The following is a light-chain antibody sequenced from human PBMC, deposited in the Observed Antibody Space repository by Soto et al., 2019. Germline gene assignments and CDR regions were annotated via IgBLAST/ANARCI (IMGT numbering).Light chain of an antibody. J-gene: IGLJ1*01. Sequence: QSVLTQPASVSGSPGQSITISCTGTSSDVGAYNLVSWYQHLPDKAPKLIISEVTNRPSGVSDRFSGSKSGNTASLTISGLQDEDEADYYCDALTPTTFVFGSGTKVTVL. CDR1: SSDVGAYNL. CDR2: EVT. CDR3: DALTPTTFV. V-gene: IGLV2-14*01.